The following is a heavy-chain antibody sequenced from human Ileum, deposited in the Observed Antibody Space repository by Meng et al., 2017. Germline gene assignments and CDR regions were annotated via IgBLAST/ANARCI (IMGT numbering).Heavy chain of an antibody. CDR1: GYMSSNHA. V-gene: IGHV1-3*01. J-gene: IGHJ4*02. Sequence: ASAKVFCKASGYMSSNHAMHWVRQAPGQRLEWMGWINPDNGDTKFSEKFQGRVTLTRDRSANTVYMELSSLRSEDTAMYYCARGNYYDSSGYTDYWGQGTQVTVSS. CDR2: INPDNGDT. D-gene: IGHD3-22*01. CDR3: ARGNYYDSSGYTDY.